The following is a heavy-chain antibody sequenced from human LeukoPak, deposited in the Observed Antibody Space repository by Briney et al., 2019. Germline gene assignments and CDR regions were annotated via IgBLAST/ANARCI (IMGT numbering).Heavy chain of an antibody. V-gene: IGHV4-59*12. CDR1: GGSISSYY. D-gene: IGHD6-19*01. J-gene: IGHJ5*02. CDR3: ARDIAVADINWFDP. Sequence: SETLSLTCTVSGGSISSYYWSWIRQPPGKGLEWIGYIYYSGSTNYNPSLKSRVTMSVDTSKNQFSLKLSSVTAADTAVYYCARDIAVADINWFDPWGQGTLVTVSS. CDR2: IYYSGST.